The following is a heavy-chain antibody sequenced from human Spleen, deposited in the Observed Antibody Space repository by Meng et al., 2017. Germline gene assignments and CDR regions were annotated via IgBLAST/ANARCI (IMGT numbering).Heavy chain of an antibody. CDR2: INHSGST. V-gene: IGHV4-34*01. CDR1: GGSFSDYY. CDR3: ARGPTTMAHDFDY. J-gene: IGHJ4*02. Sequence: QGRRQQWGAGLLKPSETLSLTCVVSGGSFSDYYWSWIRQPPGKGLEWIGEINHSGSTNYNPSLERRATISVDTSQNNLSLKLSSVTAADSAVYYCARGPTTMAHDFDYWGQGTLVTVSS. D-gene: IGHD4-11*01.